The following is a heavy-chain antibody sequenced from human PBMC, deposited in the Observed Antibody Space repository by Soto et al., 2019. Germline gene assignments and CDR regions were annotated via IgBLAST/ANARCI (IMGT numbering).Heavy chain of an antibody. CDR1: GYTFISYG. D-gene: IGHD3-10*01. CDR2: ISAYKDYT. CDR3: AREGDYSGSGSYSPPSYYGMDV. J-gene: IGHJ6*02. V-gene: IGHV1-18*01. Sequence: QVRLVQSGAEVKKPGSSVKVSCKASGYTFISYGISWVRQAPGQGLEWMGWISAYKDYTNYAQKLQGRVTKTTDTYTRRAYLALRSLRSDETAVYYCAREGDYSGSGSYSPPSYYGMDVWGQGTTVTVSS.